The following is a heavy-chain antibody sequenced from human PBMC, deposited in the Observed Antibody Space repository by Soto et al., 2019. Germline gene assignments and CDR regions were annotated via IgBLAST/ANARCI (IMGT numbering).Heavy chain of an antibody. J-gene: IGHJ5*01. D-gene: IGHD4-17*01. Sequence: EVQLVESGGGLVQPGGSLRLSCAASGFTFFAYWIHWVRQVPGKGLVWVSRINSDGSHTSYADSVRGRFTISRDNSKNPVYLQMNSLTAEDTAVYYCVKEGDYGDYAGENWFDSWGQGSLVTVSS. CDR3: VKEGDYGDYAGENWFDS. CDR2: INSDGSHT. V-gene: IGHV3-74*01. CDR1: GFTFFAYW.